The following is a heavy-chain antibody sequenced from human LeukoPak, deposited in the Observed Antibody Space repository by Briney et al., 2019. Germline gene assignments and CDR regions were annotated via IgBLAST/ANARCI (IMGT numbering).Heavy chain of an antibody. CDR1: GYTFTGYY. V-gene: IGHV1-2*02. CDR2: INPNSGGT. Sequence: WASVKVSCKASGYTFTGYYMHWVRQAPGQGLEWMGWINPNSGGTNYAQKFQGRVTMTRDTSISTAYMELSRMRSDDTAVYYCARAMVRGVIISPRPSFDYWGQGTLVTVSS. D-gene: IGHD3-10*01. CDR3: ARAMVRGVIISPRPSFDY. J-gene: IGHJ4*02.